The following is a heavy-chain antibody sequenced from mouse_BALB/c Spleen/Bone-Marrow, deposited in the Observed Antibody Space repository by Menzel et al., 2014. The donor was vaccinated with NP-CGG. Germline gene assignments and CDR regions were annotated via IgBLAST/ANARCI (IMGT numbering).Heavy chain of an antibody. CDR1: GFNIKDTY. CDR2: IDPANGNT. CDR3: ASLDDYIY. Sequence: VQLKESGAELVKPGASGKLSCTASGFNIKDTYMHWVKQRPEQGLEWIGRIDPANGNTKYDPKFQGKATITADTSSNTAYLQLSSLTSEDTAVYYCASLDDYIYWGQGTLVTVSA. J-gene: IGHJ3*01. V-gene: IGHV14-3*02. D-gene: IGHD2-4*01.